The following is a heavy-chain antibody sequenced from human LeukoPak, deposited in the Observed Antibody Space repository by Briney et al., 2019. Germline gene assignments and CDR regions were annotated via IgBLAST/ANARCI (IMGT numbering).Heavy chain of an antibody. J-gene: IGHJ1*01. CDR1: GYTFTGYY. CDR3: ARGYRTVGAIEYFQH. D-gene: IGHD1-26*01. Sequence: ASVNVSCKASGYTFTGYYMHWVRQAPGQGLEWMGRINPNSGGTNYAQKFQGRVTMTRDTSISTAYMELSRLRSDDTAVYYCARGYRTVGAIEYFQHWGQGTLVTVSP. V-gene: IGHV1-2*06. CDR2: INPNSGGT.